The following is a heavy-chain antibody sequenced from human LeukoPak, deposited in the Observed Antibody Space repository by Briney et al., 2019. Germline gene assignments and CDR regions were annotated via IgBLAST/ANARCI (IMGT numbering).Heavy chain of an antibody. Sequence: ASVKVSCTASGGTFSSYAISWVRQAPGQGLEWMGRIIPILGIANYAQKFQGRVTITADKSTSTAYMELSSLRSEDTAVYYCARRGGYYDSSGYDDAFDIWGQGTMVTVSS. CDR2: IIPILGIA. CDR1: GGTFSSYA. J-gene: IGHJ3*02. D-gene: IGHD3-22*01. V-gene: IGHV1-69*04. CDR3: ARRGGYYDSSGYDDAFDI.